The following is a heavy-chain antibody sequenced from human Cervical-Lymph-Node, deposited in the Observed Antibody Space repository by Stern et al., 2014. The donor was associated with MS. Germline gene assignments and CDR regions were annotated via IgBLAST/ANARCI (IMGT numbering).Heavy chain of an antibody. D-gene: IGHD6-13*01. J-gene: IGHJ4*02. CDR3: ARGPQHSSWHFPFDY. CDR2: INHSGDN. CDR1: GGSFSDYY. V-gene: IGHV4-34*01. Sequence: QVQLQQWGAGLLKPSETLSLTCGVSGGSFSDYYWSWVRQAPGKGLEWVGDINHSGDNNYNAYLERRVSLSVDATKNQFSLQLISVTAADTSVYYCARGPQHSSWHFPFDYWGQGTLVTVSS.